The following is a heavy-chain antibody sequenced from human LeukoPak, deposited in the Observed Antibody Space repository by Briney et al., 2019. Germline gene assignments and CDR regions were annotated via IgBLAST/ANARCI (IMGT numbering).Heavy chain of an antibody. CDR3: ARGGTPTYYYDSSGSPGGY. J-gene: IGHJ4*02. D-gene: IGHD3-22*01. CDR2: ISGSGGST. V-gene: IGHV3-23*01. CDR1: GFTFGSYA. Sequence: GGSLRLSCAASGFTFGSYAMYWVRQAPGKGLEWVSGISGSGGSTFYADSVKGRFTISRDNSKNTLYLQMNSLRAEDTAVYYCARGGTPTYYYDSSGSPGGYWGQGTLVTVSS.